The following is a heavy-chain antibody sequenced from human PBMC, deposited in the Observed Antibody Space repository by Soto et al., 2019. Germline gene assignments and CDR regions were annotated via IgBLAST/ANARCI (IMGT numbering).Heavy chain of an antibody. V-gene: IGHV5-51*01. CDR2: IYPGDSDT. CDR3: ARVLQGDYYYYGMDV. D-gene: IGHD2-15*01. J-gene: IGHJ6*02. CDR1: GYSFTSYW. Sequence: PGESLKISCKGSGYSFTSYWIGWVRQMPGKGLEWMGIIYPGDSDTRYSPSFQGQVTISADKSISTAYLQWSSLKASDTAMYYCARVLQGDYYYYGMDVWGQGTTVTVSS.